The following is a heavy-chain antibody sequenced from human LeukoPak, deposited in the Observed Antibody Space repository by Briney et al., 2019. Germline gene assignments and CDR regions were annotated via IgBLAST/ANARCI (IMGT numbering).Heavy chain of an antibody. J-gene: IGHJ6*02. V-gene: IGHV1-69*04. CDR3: AKAEGDGDDFWSGYPKGPPLYYYYGMDV. CDR2: IIPILGIA. D-gene: IGHD3-3*01. Sequence: ASVKVSCKASGGTFISYAISWVRQAPGQGLEWRGRIIPILGIANYAQKFQGRVTITADESTSTAYMELSSLRSEDTAVYYCAKAEGDGDDFWSGYPKGPPLYYYYGMDVWGQGTTVTVSS. CDR1: GGTFISYA.